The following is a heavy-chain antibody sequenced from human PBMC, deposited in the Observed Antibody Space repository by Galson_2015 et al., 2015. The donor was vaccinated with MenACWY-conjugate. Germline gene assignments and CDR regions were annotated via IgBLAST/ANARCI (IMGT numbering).Heavy chain of an antibody. Sequence: QSGAEVKKPGESLKISCKGSGYSFTNYWIAWVRQMPGKGLEWVGLINPADSNTRYSPSFQGQVTISADESISTAHLQWSSLKASDTAMYYCARHPPGGRGMDVWGRGTTVTVSS. CDR3: ARHPPGGRGMDV. V-gene: IGHV5-51*01. J-gene: IGHJ6*02. CDR1: GYSFTNYW. CDR2: INPADSNT. D-gene: IGHD1-26*01.